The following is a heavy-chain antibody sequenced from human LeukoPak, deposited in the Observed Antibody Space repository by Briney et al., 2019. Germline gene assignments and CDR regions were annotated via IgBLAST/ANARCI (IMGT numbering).Heavy chain of an antibody. V-gene: IGHV3-23*01. CDR2: IRGSDGST. Sequence: GGSLRLSCAASGFPFSTYAMSWVRQAPGKGLEWVSSIRGSDGSTYYADSVKGRFAISRDNSKNTLYLQMNNLRADDTAVYFCTKDRPGGFDYWGQGTVVTVSS. CDR3: TKDRPGGFDY. CDR1: GFPFSTYA. J-gene: IGHJ4*02. D-gene: IGHD3-16*01.